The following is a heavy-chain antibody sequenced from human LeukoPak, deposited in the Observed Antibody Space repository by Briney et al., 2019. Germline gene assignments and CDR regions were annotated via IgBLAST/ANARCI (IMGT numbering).Heavy chain of an antibody. J-gene: IGHJ4*02. V-gene: IGHV1-2*02. CDR1: GYTFTGYY. CDR3: ARDEAVAGTPY. D-gene: IGHD6-19*01. CDR2: INPDSGGT. Sequence: ASVKVSCKASGYTFTGYYMHWVRQAPGQGLEWMGWINPDSGGTKYAQKFQGRVTMTRDTSISTAYMELSRLRSEDTAVYYCARDEAVAGTPYWGQGTLVTVSS.